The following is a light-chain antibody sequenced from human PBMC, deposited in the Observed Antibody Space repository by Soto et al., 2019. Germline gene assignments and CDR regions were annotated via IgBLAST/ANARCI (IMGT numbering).Light chain of an antibody. CDR1: ESMSNC. V-gene: IGKV1-5*01. J-gene: IGKJ1*01. CDR3: QQCHRYLT. CDR2: GAS. Sequence: DIQMTQSPSTLSASVGDRVTITCRSSESMSNCLAWYQQKPGKAPKLLISGASSLQSGVPSRFSGSASATEFTLTISSLPPDDIATYYCQQCHRYLTFGQGTKVDI.